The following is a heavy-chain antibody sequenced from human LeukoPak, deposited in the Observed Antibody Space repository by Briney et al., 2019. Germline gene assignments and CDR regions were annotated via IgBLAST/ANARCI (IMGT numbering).Heavy chain of an antibody. D-gene: IGHD3-3*01. CDR3: ARDGYYDFWSGYYTGDYYMDV. Sequence: ASVKVSCKASGYTFTSYGISWVRQAPGQGLEWMGWISAYNGNTNYAQKLLGRVTMTTDTSTSTAYMELRSLRSDDTAVYYCARDGYYDFWSGYYTGDYYMDVWGKGTTVTVSS. J-gene: IGHJ6*03. V-gene: IGHV1-18*01. CDR2: ISAYNGNT. CDR1: GYTFTSYG.